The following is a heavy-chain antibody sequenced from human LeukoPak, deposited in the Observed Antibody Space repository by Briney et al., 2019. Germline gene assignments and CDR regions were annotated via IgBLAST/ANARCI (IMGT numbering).Heavy chain of an antibody. J-gene: IGHJ4*02. CDR3: ARLRLRLGEPTDFDY. D-gene: IGHD3-16*01. V-gene: IGHV4-39*01. CDR2: IYYSGST. CDR1: GGSISSSSYY. Sequence: SETLSLTCTVSGGSISSSSYYWGWIRQPPGKGMEWIGSIYYSGSTYYNPSLKSRVTISIDTSKNQFSLKLSSVAAADTAVYYCARLRLRLGEPTDFDYWGQGTLVIVSS.